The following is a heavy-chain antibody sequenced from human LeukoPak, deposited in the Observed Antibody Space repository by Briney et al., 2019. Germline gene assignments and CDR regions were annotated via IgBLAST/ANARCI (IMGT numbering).Heavy chain of an antibody. CDR1: GYTFTSYG. J-gene: IGHJ5*02. Sequence: GASVKVSCKASGYTFTSYGISWVRQAPGQGLEWMGWISAYNGNTNHAQKLQGRVTMTTDTSTSTAYMELRSLRSDDTAVYYCARDGSRIIAARQFDPWGQGTLVTVSS. V-gene: IGHV1-18*01. CDR3: ARDGSRIIAARQFDP. CDR2: ISAYNGNT. D-gene: IGHD6-6*01.